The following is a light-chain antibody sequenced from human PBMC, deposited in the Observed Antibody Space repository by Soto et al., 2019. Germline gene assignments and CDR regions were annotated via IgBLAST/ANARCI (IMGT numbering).Light chain of an antibody. CDR2: DDS. J-gene: IGLJ3*02. CDR1: NIGIKS. CDR3: QVWDSSTYQQV. Sequence: SYELTQPPSVSVAPGQTARITCAGDNIGIKSVHWYQQKPGLAPVVVVCDDSDRPSGIPERFSGSNSGNTATLSITRVEVGDGADYYCQVWDSSTYQQVFGGGTK. V-gene: IGLV3-21*02.